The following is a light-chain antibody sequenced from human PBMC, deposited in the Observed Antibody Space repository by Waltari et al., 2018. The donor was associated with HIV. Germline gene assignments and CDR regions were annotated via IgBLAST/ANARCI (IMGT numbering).Light chain of an antibody. CDR3: GTWDSSLSAYV. Sequence: QSVFTQPPSVSAAPGQKVTIPCSGSSSNIGHNYVSWYQQRPGTAPKLLIYDNNKRPSGIPDRFSGSKSGTSATLGITGLQTGDEADYYCGTWDSSLSAYVFGTGTKVTVL. CDR2: DNN. CDR1: SSNIGHNY. J-gene: IGLJ1*01. V-gene: IGLV1-51*01.